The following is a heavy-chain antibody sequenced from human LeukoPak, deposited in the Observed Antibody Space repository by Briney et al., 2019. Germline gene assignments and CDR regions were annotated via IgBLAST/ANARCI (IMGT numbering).Heavy chain of an antibody. CDR1: GFSFSSYN. CDR3: AELGITMIGGV. D-gene: IGHD3-10*02. CDR2: ISSSGSTI. J-gene: IGHJ6*04. V-gene: IGHV3-48*03. Sequence: GGSLRLSCAASGFSFSSYNMNWVRQTPGKGLEWVSYISSSGSTIYYADSVKGRFTISRDNAKNSPYLQMNSLRAEDTAVYYCAELGITMIGGVWGKGTTVTISS.